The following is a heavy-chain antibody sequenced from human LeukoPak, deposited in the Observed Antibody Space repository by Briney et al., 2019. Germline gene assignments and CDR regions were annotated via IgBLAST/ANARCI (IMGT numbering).Heavy chain of an antibody. V-gene: IGHV4-39*02. Sequence: SETPSLTCTVSGGSISISIYYWGWFRQPPGKGLEWIGSIYYNVATYYNSSLKSRVTISVDTSKNHLSLKLSSVTAADTAVYYCARVRDGYNRNWAYWGQGTLVTVSS. CDR1: GGSISISIYY. CDR3: ARVRDGYNRNWAY. J-gene: IGHJ4*02. D-gene: IGHD5-24*01. CDR2: IYYNVAT.